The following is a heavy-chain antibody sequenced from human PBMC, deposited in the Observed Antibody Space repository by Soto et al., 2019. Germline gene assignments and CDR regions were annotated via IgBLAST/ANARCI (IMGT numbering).Heavy chain of an antibody. CDR1: GGSISSGDYY. D-gene: IGHD3-3*01. CDR3: ARVDFWSGYGY. V-gene: IGHV4-30-4*01. J-gene: IGHJ4*02. CDR2: IYYSGST. Sequence: PSETLSLTCTVSGGSISSGDYYWSWIRQPPGKGLEWIGYIYYSGSTYYNPSLKSRVTISVDTSKNQFSLKLSSVTAADTAVYYCARVDFWSGYGYWGQGTLVTVSS.